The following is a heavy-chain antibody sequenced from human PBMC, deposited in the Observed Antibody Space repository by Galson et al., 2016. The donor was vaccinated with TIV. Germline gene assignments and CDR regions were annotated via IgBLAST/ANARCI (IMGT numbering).Heavy chain of an antibody. D-gene: IGHD3-10*01. CDR3: ARDMGHLDP. CDR2: ISAYDGHT. Sequence: QSGAEVKEPGSSVKVSCKASGSTFINYGITWVRQAPGQGLEWMGWISAYDGHTNYALKFQGRVTMTTDTATRTAYMDLRSLTSDDAAVYYCARDMGHLDPRGQGTLLTVSS. V-gene: IGHV1-18*01. J-gene: IGHJ5*02. CDR1: GSTFINYG.